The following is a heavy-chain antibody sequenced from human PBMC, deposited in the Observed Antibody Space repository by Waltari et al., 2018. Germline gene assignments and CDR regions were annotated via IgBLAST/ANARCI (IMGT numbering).Heavy chain of an antibody. V-gene: IGHV1-69*13. D-gene: IGHD3-10*01. CDR2: IIPIFGTA. CDR3: ARDRESRHSSNHWYFDL. CDR1: GGTFSSYA. Sequence: QVQLVQSGAGVRKPGSSVKVSCRASGGTFSSYAISWVRQAPGQGLEWMGGIIPIFGTANYAQKFQGRVTITADESTSTAYMELSSLRSEDTAVYYCARDRESRHSSNHWYFDLWGRGTLVTVSS. J-gene: IGHJ2*01.